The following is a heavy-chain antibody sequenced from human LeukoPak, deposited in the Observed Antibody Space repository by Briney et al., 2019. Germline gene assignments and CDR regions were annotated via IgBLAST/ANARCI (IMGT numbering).Heavy chain of an antibody. CDR1: GFPFNDYA. V-gene: IGHV3-23*01. Sequence: AGGSLRLSCAASGFPFNDYAMSWVRQAPGKGLEWVSAISGSGGSTYYADSVKGRFTISRDNSKNTLYLQMNSLRAEDTAVYYCAKDQAVAGTGMDVWGQGTTVTVSS. D-gene: IGHD6-19*01. J-gene: IGHJ6*02. CDR3: AKDQAVAGTGMDV. CDR2: ISGSGGST.